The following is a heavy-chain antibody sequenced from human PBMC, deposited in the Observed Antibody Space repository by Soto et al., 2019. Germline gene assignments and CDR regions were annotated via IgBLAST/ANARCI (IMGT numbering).Heavy chain of an antibody. CDR1: GGSISSSSYY. CDR2: IYYGGSI. V-gene: IGHV4-39*01. D-gene: IGHD5-12*01. Sequence: SETLSLTCTVSGGSISSSSYYWGWIRQPPGKGLEWIGSIYYGGSIYYNPSLKSRVTISVDTSKNQFSLKLSSVTAADTAVYYCSILRGYSDYYFDYWGQRTLVTVSS. J-gene: IGHJ4*02. CDR3: SILRGYSDYYFDY.